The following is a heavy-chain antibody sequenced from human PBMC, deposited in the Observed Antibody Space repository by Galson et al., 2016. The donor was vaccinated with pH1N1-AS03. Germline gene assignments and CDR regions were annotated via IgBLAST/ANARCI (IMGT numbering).Heavy chain of an antibody. J-gene: IGHJ4*02. V-gene: IGHV5-51*03. CDR3: ARPRLNYFDN. Sequence: QSGAEVKKPGESLKISCKGSGYRFTNYWIGWVRQMPGKGLEWMGIIYPGNSDSRYSKSFQGQVTISADTSISTVYLQWSSLQAPDTAMYYCARPRLNYFDNWGQGTLVTVSS. D-gene: IGHD3-16*01. CDR2: IYPGNSDS. CDR1: GYRFTNYW.